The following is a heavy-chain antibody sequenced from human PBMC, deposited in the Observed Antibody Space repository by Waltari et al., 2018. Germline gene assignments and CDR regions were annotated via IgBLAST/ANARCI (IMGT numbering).Heavy chain of an antibody. V-gene: IGHV4-39*01. CDR3: ARRGYGSGGFDY. Sequence: QLQLQESGPGLVKPSETLSLTCTVSGGSISRSSYYWGWIRQPPGRGLEWIGSIYYSGSTYYNPSLKRRVTISVDTSKNQFSLKLSSVTAADTAVYYCARRGYGSGGFDYWGQGTLVTVSS. CDR1: GGSISRSSYY. D-gene: IGHD3-10*01. CDR2: IYYSGST. J-gene: IGHJ4*02.